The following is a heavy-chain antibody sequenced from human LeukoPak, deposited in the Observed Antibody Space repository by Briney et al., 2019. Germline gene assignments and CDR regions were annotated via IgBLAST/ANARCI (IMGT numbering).Heavy chain of an antibody. J-gene: IGHJ4*02. V-gene: IGHV4-59*12. CDR3: ARLLGLYGELPDY. D-gene: IGHD4-17*01. CDR1: GDSINSYH. Sequence: SETLSLTCTISGDSINSYHWSWLRQPPGSKLEWIGYFYYSGVTNYNPSLMSRVTMSLDTSKKQFSLKLSSVTAADTAVYYCARLLGLYGELPDYWGQGTLVTVSS. CDR2: FYYSGVT.